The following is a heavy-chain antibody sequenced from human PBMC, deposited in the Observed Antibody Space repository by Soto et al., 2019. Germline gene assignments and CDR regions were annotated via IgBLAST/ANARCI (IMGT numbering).Heavy chain of an antibody. J-gene: IGHJ4*02. CDR3: ARAGYGVGQGLFAY. CDR2: INGDGSST. V-gene: IGHV3-74*01. CDR1: GFTFTSGW. Sequence: EVQLVESGGGLVQPGGSLRLSCAASGFTFTSGWMHWVRQSPWQGLVWVSRINGDGSSTFYAESVKGRCTISRDNAKNTLYLHRNSLRAEDTAVYYGARAGYGVGQGLFAYWGQGTLVTVSS. D-gene: IGHD5-18*01.